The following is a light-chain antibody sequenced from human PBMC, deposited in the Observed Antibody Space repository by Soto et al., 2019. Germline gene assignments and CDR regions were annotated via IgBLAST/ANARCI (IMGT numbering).Light chain of an antibody. J-gene: IGKJ3*01. Sequence: TQSPGTLSLSPRERATLSCRASQSISSNYLAWYQHKPGQAPRLLIYGASSRATGIPDRFSGSGSGTDFTLTISRLEPEDFAVYYCQQYGSSPVTFGPGTKVDIK. V-gene: IGKV3-20*01. CDR3: QQYGSSPVT. CDR1: QSISSNY. CDR2: GAS.